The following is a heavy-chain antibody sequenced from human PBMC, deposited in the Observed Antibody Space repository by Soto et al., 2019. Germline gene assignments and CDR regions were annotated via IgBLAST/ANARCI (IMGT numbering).Heavy chain of an antibody. CDR3: ARRISSGWYIGFDY. V-gene: IGHV3-21*01. Sequence: GGSLRLSCAASGFTFSSYSMNWVRQAPGKGLEWVSSISSSSSYIYYADSVKGRFTISRDNAKNSLYLQMNSLRAEDTAVYYCARRISSGWYIGFDYWGQGTLVTVSS. J-gene: IGHJ4*02. CDR2: ISSSSSYI. D-gene: IGHD6-19*01. CDR1: GFTFSSYS.